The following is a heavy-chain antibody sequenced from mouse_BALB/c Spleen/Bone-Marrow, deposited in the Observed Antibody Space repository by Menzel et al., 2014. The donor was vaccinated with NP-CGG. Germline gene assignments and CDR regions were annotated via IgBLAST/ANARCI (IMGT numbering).Heavy chain of an antibody. CDR3: TRVGLRGAWFFY. D-gene: IGHD2-4*01. V-gene: IGHV1-15*01. J-gene: IGHJ3*01. Sequence: QVQLQRSGAELVRREASVKLSCKALGNTLTGYEMHWVKQTPVLGLVWIATIHPGSGGTAPNQPFKRKTKLTADQSSSTAYMDLSSLTSEDAAGYFCTRVGLRGAWFFYWGQGTLVTVSA. CDR2: IHPGSGGT. CDR1: GNTLTGYE.